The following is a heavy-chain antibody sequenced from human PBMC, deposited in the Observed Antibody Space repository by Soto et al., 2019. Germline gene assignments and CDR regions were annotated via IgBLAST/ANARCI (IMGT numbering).Heavy chain of an antibody. CDR1: GYTLTELS. CDR3: ARTSSSRWYLLHDAFDI. J-gene: IGHJ3*02. D-gene: IGHD6-19*01. Sequence: ASVKVSCKVSGYTLTELSMHWVRQAPGKGLEWMGGFDPEDGETIYAQKFQGRVTMTEDTSTDTAYMELSSLRSEDTAVYYCARTSSSRWYLLHDAFDIWGQGTMVTVSS. V-gene: IGHV1-24*01. CDR2: FDPEDGET.